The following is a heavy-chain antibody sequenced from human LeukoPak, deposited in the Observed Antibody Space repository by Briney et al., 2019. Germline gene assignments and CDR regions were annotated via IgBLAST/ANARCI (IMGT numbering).Heavy chain of an antibody. CDR2: IYYSGST. J-gene: IGHJ4*02. CDR1: GGSISSSSYY. CDR3: ARHGIQWLAVNDY. V-gene: IGHV4-39*01. D-gene: IGHD5-12*01. Sequence: SETLSLTCTVSGGSISSSSYYWGWIRQPPGKWLEWVGSIYYSGSTYYNPSLKSRVTISVDTSKNQFSLKLSSVTAADTAVYYCARHGIQWLAVNDYWGQGTLVTVSS.